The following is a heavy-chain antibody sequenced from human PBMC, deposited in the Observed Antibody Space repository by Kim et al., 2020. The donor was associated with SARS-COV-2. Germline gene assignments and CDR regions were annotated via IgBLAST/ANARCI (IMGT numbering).Heavy chain of an antibody. D-gene: IGHD3-16*02. J-gene: IGHJ4*02. CDR3: AKYVWGSYRYDAPLDY. Sequence: SLKSRVTLSVDTSKNQFSLKLSSVTAADTAVYYCAKYVWGSYRYDAPLDYWGQGTLVTVSS. V-gene: IGHV4-39*01.